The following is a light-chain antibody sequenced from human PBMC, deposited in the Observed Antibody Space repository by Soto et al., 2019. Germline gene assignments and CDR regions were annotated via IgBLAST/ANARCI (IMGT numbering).Light chain of an antibody. J-gene: IGKJ1*01. Sequence: AIRITQSPSSLSASTGDRVTITCRASQGISGYLAWYQQKPGKAPKLLIYAASTLQSGVPSRFSGSGSGTDFTLTISCLQSEDFATYYCQQYYSYPPTFGQGTKVDIK. V-gene: IGKV1-8*01. CDR2: AAS. CDR3: QQYYSYPPT. CDR1: QGISGY.